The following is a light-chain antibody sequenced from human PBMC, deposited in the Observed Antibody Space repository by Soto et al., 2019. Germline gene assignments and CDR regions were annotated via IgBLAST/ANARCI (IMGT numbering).Light chain of an antibody. CDR3: MHASQVPCS. CDR2: LGS. V-gene: IGKV2-28*01. J-gene: IGKJ2*02. Sequence: DIVMTQSSPSLPVTPGEPASISCRSSQSLLHTNGYNYLDWYLQRPGQSPPLLIFLGSNRASGVPDRWRGSGSGTDFTLNINGVEAEDVRVYDCMHASQVPCSFGQGTKRAIK. CDR1: QSLLHTNGYNY.